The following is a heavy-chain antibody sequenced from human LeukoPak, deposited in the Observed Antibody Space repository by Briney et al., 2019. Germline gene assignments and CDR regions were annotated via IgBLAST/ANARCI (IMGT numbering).Heavy chain of an antibody. V-gene: IGHV4-59*08. J-gene: IGHJ4*02. D-gene: IGHD6-13*01. Sequence: SETLSLTCTVSGGSTSSYYWSWIRQPPGKGLEWIGYIYYSGSTNYNPSLKSRVTISVDTSKNQFSLKLSSVTAADTAVYYCARRGIAAAGTFDYWGQGTLVTVSS. CDR1: GGSTSSYY. CDR3: ARRGIAAAGTFDY. CDR2: IYYSGST.